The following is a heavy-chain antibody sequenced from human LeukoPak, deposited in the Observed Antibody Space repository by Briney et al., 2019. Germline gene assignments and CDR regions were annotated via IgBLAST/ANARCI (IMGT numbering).Heavy chain of an antibody. Sequence: GSLRLSCTTSGFNFRAYWMGWIRQPPGKGLEWIGYIYYSGSTNYNPSLKSRVTISVDTSKNQFSLKLSSVTAADTAVYYCARRGPYYDRGAGDFDLWGRGTLVTVSS. D-gene: IGHD3-22*01. J-gene: IGHJ2*01. V-gene: IGHV4-59*08. CDR1: GFNFRAYW. CDR2: IYYSGST. CDR3: ARRGPYYDRGAGDFDL.